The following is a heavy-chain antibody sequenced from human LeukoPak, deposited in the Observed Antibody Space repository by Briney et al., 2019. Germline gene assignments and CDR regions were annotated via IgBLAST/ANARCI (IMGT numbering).Heavy chain of an antibody. J-gene: IGHJ4*02. Sequence: GGSLRLSRAASGFTFSSYGMHWVRQAPGKGLEWVAFIWYDGSRKYYADSVKGRFTISRDNSKNTLYLQMNSLRAEDTAVYYCARVYTGYEFDYWGQGTLLTVAS. CDR1: GFTFSSYG. D-gene: IGHD5-12*01. CDR3: ARVYTGYEFDY. CDR2: IWYDGSRK. V-gene: IGHV3-33*01.